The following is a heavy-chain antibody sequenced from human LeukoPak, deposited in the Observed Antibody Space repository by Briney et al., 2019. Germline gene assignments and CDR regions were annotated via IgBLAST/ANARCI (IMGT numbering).Heavy chain of an antibody. Sequence: ASVKVSCKASGYTFTSYYMHWVRQAPGQGLEWMGVINPSGGSTSYAQKFQGRVTMTSDTSTSTVYMELSSLRSEDTAVYYCAASSGYYPRAGWGQGTMVTVSS. D-gene: IGHD3-22*01. J-gene: IGHJ3*01. V-gene: IGHV1-46*01. CDR3: AASSGYYPRAG. CDR1: GYTFTSYY. CDR2: INPSGGST.